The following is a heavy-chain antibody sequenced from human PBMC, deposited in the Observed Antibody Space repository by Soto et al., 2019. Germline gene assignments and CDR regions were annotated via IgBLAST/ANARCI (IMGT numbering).Heavy chain of an antibody. Sequence: EVQLVESGGGLVQPGGSLRLSCAASGFTFSNFWMSWVRQAPGKGLEWVANIKQDGSEKNYVDSVKGRFIISRDNAKNSLSLQMNSLRSEDTGVYFCATNSVTKVGYYWGQGTLVTVSS. D-gene: IGHD4-17*01. J-gene: IGHJ4*02. CDR1: GFTFSNFW. CDR3: ATNSVTKVGYY. CDR2: IKQDGSEK. V-gene: IGHV3-7*03.